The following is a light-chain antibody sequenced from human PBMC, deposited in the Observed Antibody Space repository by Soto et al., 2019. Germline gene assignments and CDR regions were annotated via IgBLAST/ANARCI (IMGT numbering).Light chain of an antibody. CDR1: QSISTY. CDR3: QQSYSNPT. CDR2: ATS. J-gene: IGKJ1*01. Sequence: IEMTPSLSSLAASVGDRITITCRASQSISTYLNWYQQKPGKAPKLLIYATSNLQSGVPSRFGGSGSGTDFTLTISTLQPEDFATYYCQQSYSNPTFGQGTKVDI. V-gene: IGKV1-39*01.